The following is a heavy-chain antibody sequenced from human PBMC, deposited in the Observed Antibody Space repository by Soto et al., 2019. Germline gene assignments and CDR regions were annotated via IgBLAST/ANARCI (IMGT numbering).Heavy chain of an antibody. D-gene: IGHD1-26*01. V-gene: IGHV1-69*02. CDR3: ARGGSRIVGATSPGDYQH. CDR1: GGTFSSYT. Sequence: QVQLVQSGAEVKKPGSSVKVSCKASGGTFSSYTISWVRQAPGQGLEWMGRIIPILGIANYAQKFQGRVTITADKSTSTAYMELSSLGSEDTAVYYCARGGSRIVGATSPGDYQHWGQGTLVTVSS. J-gene: IGHJ1*01. CDR2: IIPILGIA.